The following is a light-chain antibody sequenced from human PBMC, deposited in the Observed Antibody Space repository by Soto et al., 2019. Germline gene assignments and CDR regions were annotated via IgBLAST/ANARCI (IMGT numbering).Light chain of an antibody. CDR2: DTS. CDR3: LLTYGDIRV. J-gene: IGLJ2*01. Sequence: QAVVTQEPSLTVSPGGTATLTCGSDTGTVTSGRYPYWFQQKPGQAPRTLIYDTSTKHSWTPARFSGSLLGGKAALTLSGAQPEDEADYYCLLTYGDIRVFGGGTKLTVL. V-gene: IGLV7-46*01. CDR1: TGTVTSGRY.